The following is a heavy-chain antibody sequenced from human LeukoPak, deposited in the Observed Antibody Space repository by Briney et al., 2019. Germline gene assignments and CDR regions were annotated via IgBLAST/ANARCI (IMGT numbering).Heavy chain of an antibody. V-gene: IGHV3-73*01. CDR3: TRRGYCTNGVCYQDY. D-gene: IGHD2-8*01. CDR1: GFTFSGSA. CDR2: IRSKANSYAT. J-gene: IGHJ4*02. Sequence: PRGSPKLSCAASGFTFSGSAMHWVRQASGKGLEWVGRIRSKANSYATAYAASVKGKFTISRDDSKNTAYLQMNSLKTEDTAVYYCTRRGYCTNGVCYQDYWGQGTLVTVSS.